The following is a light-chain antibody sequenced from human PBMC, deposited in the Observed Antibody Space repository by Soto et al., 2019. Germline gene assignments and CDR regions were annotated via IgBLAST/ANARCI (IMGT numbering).Light chain of an antibody. Sequence: DIQMTQSPSSLSASVGDRVTITCRASQSISSYLNWYHQKPGKAPKLLIYFASSLQSGVPSRFSGSGSGTDFTLTISSLQPEDFATYYCQQSYSTPWTFGQGTNVEIK. CDR3: QQSYSTPWT. CDR1: QSISSY. J-gene: IGKJ1*01. CDR2: FAS. V-gene: IGKV1-39*01.